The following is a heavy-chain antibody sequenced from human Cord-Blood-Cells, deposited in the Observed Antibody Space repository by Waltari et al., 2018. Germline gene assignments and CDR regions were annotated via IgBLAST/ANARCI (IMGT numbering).Heavy chain of an antibody. Sequence: QVQLVQSGAEVKKPGSSVKVSCKASGGTFSSYAISWVRPAPGQGLEWMGGIIPIFGTANYAQKFQGRVTITADESTSTAYMELSSLRSEDTAVYYCARAGGEAYCGGDCYRGAFDIWGQGTMVTVSS. CDR1: GGTFSSYA. D-gene: IGHD2-21*02. J-gene: IGHJ3*02. V-gene: IGHV1-69*01. CDR3: ARAGGEAYCGGDCYRGAFDI. CDR2: IIPIFGTA.